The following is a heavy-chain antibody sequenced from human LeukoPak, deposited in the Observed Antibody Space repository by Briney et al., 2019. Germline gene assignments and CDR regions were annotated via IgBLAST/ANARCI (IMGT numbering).Heavy chain of an antibody. J-gene: IGHJ6*02. V-gene: IGHV1-69*04. D-gene: IGHD3-3*01. CDR2: IIPILGIA. CDR3: ARDGVVTIFGVVITYYYGMDV. Sequence: ASVKVSCKASGGTFSSYAISWVRQAPGQGLEWMGRIIPILGIANYAQKFQGRVTITADKSTSTAYMELSSLRSDDTAVYYCARDGVVTIFGVVITYYYGMDVWGQGTTVTVSS. CDR1: GGTFSSYA.